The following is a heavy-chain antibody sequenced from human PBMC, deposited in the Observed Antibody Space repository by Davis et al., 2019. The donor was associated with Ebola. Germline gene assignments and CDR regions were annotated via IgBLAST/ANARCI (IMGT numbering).Heavy chain of an antibody. V-gene: IGHV4-34*01. J-gene: IGHJ4*02. CDR1: GGSFSGYY. Sequence: MPSETLSLTCAVYGGSFSGYYWSWIRQPPGKGLEWIGEINHSGSTNYNPSLKSRVTISVDTSKNQFSLKLSSVTAADTAVYYCARFRVWGSYRYPFLDYWGQGTLVTVSS. D-gene: IGHD3-16*02. CDR3: ARFRVWGSYRYPFLDY. CDR2: INHSGST.